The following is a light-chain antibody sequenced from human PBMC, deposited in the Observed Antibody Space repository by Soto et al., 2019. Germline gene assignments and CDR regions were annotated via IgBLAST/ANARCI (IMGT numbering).Light chain of an antibody. CDR2: DVN. CDR3: TSYASGSSHVV. J-gene: IGLJ2*01. V-gene: IGLV2-14*01. CDR1: SSDIGGYDY. Sequence: QSALTQPASVSGSPGQSITLSCTGTSSDIGGYDYVSWYQRHPGKAPKLIIYDVNNRPSAVSNRFSGSKSGNTASLTISGLQAEDEADYYCTSYASGSSHVVFGGGTQLTVL.